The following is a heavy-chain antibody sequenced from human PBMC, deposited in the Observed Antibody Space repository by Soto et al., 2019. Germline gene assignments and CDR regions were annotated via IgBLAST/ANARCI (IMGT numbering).Heavy chain of an antibody. Sequence: QVQLVQAGAEVKKPGASVKVSCKASGYTFTSYGISWVRQAPGQGLEWMGRISGYNGSSNYAQNLQGRVTMTTDTSTSTAYMELMSLRSDDTAVYHCAREDIQDIVVVVVAPEGLGYWGQGTLVTVSS. CDR2: ISGYNGSS. CDR1: GYTFTSYG. D-gene: IGHD2-15*01. CDR3: AREDIQDIVVVVVAPEGLGY. J-gene: IGHJ4*02. V-gene: IGHV1-18*01.